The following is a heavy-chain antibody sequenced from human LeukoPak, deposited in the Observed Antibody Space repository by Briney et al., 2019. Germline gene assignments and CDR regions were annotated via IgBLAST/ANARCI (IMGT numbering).Heavy chain of an antibody. J-gene: IGHJ5*02. D-gene: IGHD6-6*01. CDR1: GGSISNYY. CDR2: IYHSGKT. V-gene: IGHV4-59*01. Sequence: SETLSLTCIVSGGSISNYYWSWLRQSPGKGLEWIGYIYHSGKTNYNPSLKSRVTMSMDTSRNQFSLRLNSVTAADTAVYYCARDGSSFLSWGQGTLVTVSS. CDR3: ARDGSSFLS.